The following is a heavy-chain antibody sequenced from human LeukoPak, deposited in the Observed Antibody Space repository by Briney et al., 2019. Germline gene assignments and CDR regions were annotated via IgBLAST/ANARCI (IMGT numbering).Heavy chain of an antibody. V-gene: IGHV4-34*01. CDR1: GGSFSGYY. J-gene: IGHJ4*02. D-gene: IGHD6-6*01. Sequence: PSETLSLTCAVYGGSFSGYYWSWIRQPPGKGLEWIGEINHSGSTNYNPSLKSRVTISVDTSKNQFSLKLSSVTAADTAVYYCASGAPPKKTFDYWGRGTPVTVSS. CDR3: ASGAPPKKTFDY. CDR2: INHSGST.